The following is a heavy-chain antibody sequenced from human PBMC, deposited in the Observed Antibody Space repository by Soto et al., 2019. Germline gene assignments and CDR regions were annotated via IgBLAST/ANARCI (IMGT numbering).Heavy chain of an antibody. J-gene: IGHJ4*02. Sequence: SVKVSCKASGGTFSSYAITWVRQAPGQGLEWMGGIIPIFGTANYAQKFQGRVTITADESTSTAYMELSSLRSEDTAVYYCARDKYYDDSSGYYYASYFDYWGQGNLVTVSS. CDR2: IIPIFGTA. D-gene: IGHD3-22*01. CDR3: ARDKYYDDSSGYYYASYFDY. CDR1: GGTFSSYA. V-gene: IGHV1-69*13.